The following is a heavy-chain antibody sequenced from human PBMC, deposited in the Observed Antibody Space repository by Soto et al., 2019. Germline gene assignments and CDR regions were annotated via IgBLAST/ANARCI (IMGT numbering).Heavy chain of an antibody. CDR3: AKEGGSCPFDY. D-gene: IGHD2-15*01. CDR2: ISYDGSNK. J-gene: IGHJ4*02. V-gene: IGHV3-30*18. CDR1: GFTFSSYG. Sequence: QVQLVESGGGVVQPGRSLRLSCAASGFTFSSYGMHWVRQAPGKGLEWVAVISYDGSNKYYADSVKGRFTISRDNSKNTLYLQMNSLRAEDTAVYYCAKEGGSCPFDYWGQGTLVTVSS.